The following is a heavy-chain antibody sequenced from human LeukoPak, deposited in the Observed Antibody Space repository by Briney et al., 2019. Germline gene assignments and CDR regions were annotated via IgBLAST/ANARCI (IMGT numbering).Heavy chain of an antibody. D-gene: IGHD3-9*01. V-gene: IGHV3-64D*06. CDR1: GFTFSTYA. J-gene: IGHJ6*02. CDR3: VKGSYDTSNYYYGMDV. CDR2: ISSNGDST. Sequence: GESLRLSCSASGFTFSTYAMHWVHQAPGKGLEYVSVISSNGDSTYNADSVKGRFTISRDNSKNTLYLQMSSLRPEDTAVYYCVKGSYDTSNYYYGMDVWGQGTTVTVSS.